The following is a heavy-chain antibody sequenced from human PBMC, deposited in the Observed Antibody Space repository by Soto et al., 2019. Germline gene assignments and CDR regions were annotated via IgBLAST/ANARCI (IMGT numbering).Heavy chain of an antibody. V-gene: IGHV4-31*03. D-gene: IGHD2-15*01. CDR3: ARAHMLLPTPFDY. CDR1: GGSISSGGYY. Sequence: SETLSLTCTVSGGSISSGGYYWSWIRQHPGKGLEWIGYIYYSGSTYYNPSLESRVTISVDTSKNQFSLKLSSVTAADTAVYYCARAHMLLPTPFDYWGQGTLVTVSS. CDR2: IYYSGST. J-gene: IGHJ4*02.